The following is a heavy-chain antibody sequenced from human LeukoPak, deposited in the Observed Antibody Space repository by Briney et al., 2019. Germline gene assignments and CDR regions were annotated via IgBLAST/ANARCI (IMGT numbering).Heavy chain of an antibody. CDR3: ATPYSGGYQGLDI. D-gene: IGHD1-26*01. CDR1: GGSISSNKYY. V-gene: IGHV4-39*01. CDR2: VYYSGST. J-gene: IGHJ3*02. Sequence: SETLSLTCTVSGGSISSNKYYWGWIRQPPGKGLEWIGSVYYSGSTYYNPTLKSRVTIFVDTSKNQFSLKLSSVTAADTAVYYCATPYSGGYQGLDIWGQGTMVTVSS.